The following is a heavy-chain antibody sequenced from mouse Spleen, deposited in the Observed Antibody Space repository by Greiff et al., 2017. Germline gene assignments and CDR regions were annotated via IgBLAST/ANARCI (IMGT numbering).Heavy chain of an antibody. CDR3: ARSYYGNSYAMDY. CDR1: GFTFTDYY. J-gene: IGHJ4*01. CDR2: IRNKANGYTT. Sequence: EVQRVESGGGLVQPGGSLSLSCAASGFTFTDYYMSWVRQPPGKALEWLGFIRNKANGYTTEYSASVKGRFTISRDNSQSILYLQMNALRAEDSATYYCARSYYGNSYAMDYWGQGTSVTVSS. V-gene: IGHV7-3*01. D-gene: IGHD2-10*01.